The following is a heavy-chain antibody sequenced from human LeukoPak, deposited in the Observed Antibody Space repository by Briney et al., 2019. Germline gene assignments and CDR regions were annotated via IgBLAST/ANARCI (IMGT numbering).Heavy chain of an antibody. CDR1: GFSFNTYW. V-gene: IGHV3-7*03. Sequence: GGSLRLSCAASGFSFNTYWMTWVRQAPGKGLEWVASLNQDGNKKYYADSVKGRFTISRDNAQKSLYLEMNSLRAEDTAVYYCARAVTSTEGYWGQGTLVTVSS. CDR2: LNQDGNKK. CDR3: ARAVTSTEGY. J-gene: IGHJ4*02.